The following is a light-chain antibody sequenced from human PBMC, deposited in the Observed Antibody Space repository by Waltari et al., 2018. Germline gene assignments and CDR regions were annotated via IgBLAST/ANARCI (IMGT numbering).Light chain of an antibody. Sequence: VSESPGTTVTISCTRSSGSIAGYYVQWYQQRPGSAPTTVIYEDNERPSGVPDRFSGSIDRSSNSASLTISGLKTEDEADYHCQSYDRSGQVVFGGGTRLTVL. CDR2: EDN. CDR3: QSYDRSGQVV. J-gene: IGLJ2*01. CDR1: SGSIAGYY. V-gene: IGLV6-57*03.